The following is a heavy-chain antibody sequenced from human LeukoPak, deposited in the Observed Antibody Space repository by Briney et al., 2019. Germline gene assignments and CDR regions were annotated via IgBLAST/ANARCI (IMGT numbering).Heavy chain of an antibody. J-gene: IGHJ4*02. V-gene: IGHV7-4-1*02. Sequence: ASVKVSCKASGYTFTSYDINWVRQAPGQGLEWMGWINTNTGNPTYAQGFTGRFVFSLDTSVSAAYLQISSLKAEDTAVYYCARAVAGLHFDYWGQGTLVTVSS. D-gene: IGHD6-19*01. CDR1: GYTFTSYD. CDR3: ARAVAGLHFDY. CDR2: INTNTGNP.